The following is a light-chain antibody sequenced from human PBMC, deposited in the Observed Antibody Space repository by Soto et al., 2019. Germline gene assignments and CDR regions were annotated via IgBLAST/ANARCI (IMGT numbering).Light chain of an antibody. CDR1: QSFSSSY. J-gene: IGKJ1*01. Sequence: EIVLTQSPGTLSLSPGERATLSCRAIQSFSSSYLAWYQQKPGQAPRLLIYGASSRATGIPDRFSGSGSGTDFTLTISRLEPEDFAVYYCQQYGSSPRTFGQGTKVE. CDR2: GAS. CDR3: QQYGSSPRT. V-gene: IGKV3-20*01.